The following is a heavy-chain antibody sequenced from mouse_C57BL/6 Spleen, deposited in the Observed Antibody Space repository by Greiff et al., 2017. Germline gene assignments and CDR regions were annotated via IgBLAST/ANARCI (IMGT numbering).Heavy chain of an antibody. CDR1: GYTFTSYW. J-gene: IGHJ4*01. V-gene: IGHV1-72*01. CDR3: ARSLYDGYYDDYAMDY. CDR2: IDPNSGGT. D-gene: IGHD2-3*01. Sequence: VQLQQPGAELVKPGASVKLSCKASGYTFTSYWMHWVKQRPGRGLEWIGRIDPNSGGTKYNEKFKSKATLTVDKPSSTAYMQLSSLTSEDSAVYYCARSLYDGYYDDYAMDYWGQGTSVTVSS.